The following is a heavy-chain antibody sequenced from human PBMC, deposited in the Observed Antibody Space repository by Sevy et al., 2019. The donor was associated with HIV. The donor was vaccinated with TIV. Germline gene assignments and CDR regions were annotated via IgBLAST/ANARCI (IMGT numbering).Heavy chain of an antibody. Sequence: SETLSLTCTVSGGSISSGDYYWSWIRQPPGKGLEWIGYIYYSGSTYYNPSLKSRVTISVDTSKNQFSLKLSSVTAADTAVYYCARDVFDRDSSWYYPDYWGQGTLVTVSS. V-gene: IGHV4-30-4*01. CDR3: ARDVFDRDSSWYYPDY. D-gene: IGHD3-22*01. CDR1: GGSISSGDYY. J-gene: IGHJ4*02. CDR2: IYYSGST.